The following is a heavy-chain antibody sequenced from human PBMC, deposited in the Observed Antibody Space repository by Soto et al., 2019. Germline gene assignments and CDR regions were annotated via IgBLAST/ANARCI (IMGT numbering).Heavy chain of an antibody. CDR3: ARDLRGIAARPYYYYGMDV. CDR1: GFTFSSYG. Sequence: QVQLVESGGGVVQPGRSLRLSCAASGFTFSSYGMHWVRQAPGKGLEWVAVIWYDGSNKYYADPVKGRFTISRDNSKNSLYLQMNSLRAEDTAVYYCARDLRGIAARPYYYYGMDVWGQGTTVTVSS. V-gene: IGHV3-33*01. D-gene: IGHD6-6*01. J-gene: IGHJ6*02. CDR2: IWYDGSNK.